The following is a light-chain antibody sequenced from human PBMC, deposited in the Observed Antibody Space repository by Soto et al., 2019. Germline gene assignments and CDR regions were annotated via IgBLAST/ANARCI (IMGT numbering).Light chain of an antibody. J-gene: IGKJ2*01. CDR1: QSVSNNY. CDR3: QQYDSSPYT. Sequence: EVVLTQSPGTLSLSPGERATLSCRASQSVSNNYIAWYQSKPGQAPRLLVYGASSRATGIPDRFTGSGSATDFSLTISRLEPEDFAVYYCQQYDSSPYTFGQGTKVEIK. CDR2: GAS. V-gene: IGKV3-20*01.